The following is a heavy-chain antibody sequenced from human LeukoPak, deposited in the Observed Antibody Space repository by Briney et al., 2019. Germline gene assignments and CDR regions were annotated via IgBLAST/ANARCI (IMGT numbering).Heavy chain of an antibody. D-gene: IGHD2-2*01. J-gene: IGHJ3*02. CDR3: ARGRAVVPAARKPHDAFDI. V-gene: IGHV4-34*01. Sequence: SETLSLTCAVYGGSFSGYYWSWIRQPPGKGLEWIGEINHSGSTNYNPSLKSRVTISVDTSKNQFSLKLGSVTAADTAVYYCARGRAVVPAARKPHDAFDIWGQGTMVTVSS. CDR2: INHSGST. CDR1: GGSFSGYY.